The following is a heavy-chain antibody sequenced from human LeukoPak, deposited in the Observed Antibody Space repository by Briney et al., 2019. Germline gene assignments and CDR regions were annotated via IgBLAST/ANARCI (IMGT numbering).Heavy chain of an antibody. V-gene: IGHV2-5*02. D-gene: IGHD5-24*01. Sequence: SGPTLVKPTQTLTLTCTFSGFSLSTSGVGVGWIRQPPGKALEWLALIYWDDDKRYSPSLKSRLTITKDTSKNQVVLTMTNMDPVDTATYYCALRSDGYNPRGWFDPWGQGTLVTVSS. CDR1: GFSLSTSGVG. J-gene: IGHJ5*02. CDR2: IYWDDDK. CDR3: ALRSDGYNPRGWFDP.